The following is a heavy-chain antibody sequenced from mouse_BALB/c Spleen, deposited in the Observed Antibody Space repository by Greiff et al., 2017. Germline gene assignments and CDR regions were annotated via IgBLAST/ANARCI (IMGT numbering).Heavy chain of an antibody. V-gene: IGHV5-17*02. Sequence: EVQGVESGGGLVQPGGSRKLSCAASGFTFSSFGMHWVRQAPEKGLEWVAYISSGSSTIYYADTVKGRFTISRDNPKNTLFLQMTSLRSEDTAMYYCAREGYDGYPPSMDYWGQGTSVTVSS. J-gene: IGHJ4*01. CDR1: GFTFSSFG. CDR2: ISSGSSTI. CDR3: AREGYDGYPPSMDY. D-gene: IGHD2-3*01.